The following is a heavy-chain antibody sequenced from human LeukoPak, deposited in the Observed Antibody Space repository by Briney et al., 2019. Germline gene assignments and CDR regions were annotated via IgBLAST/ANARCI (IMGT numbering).Heavy chain of an antibody. CDR1: GLTFSSYW. D-gene: IGHD4-11*01. CDR3: ARGPGYSEFDV. V-gene: IGHV3-7*01. CDR2: IKEDASEK. J-gene: IGHJ3*01. Sequence: GGSLRLSCAASGLTFSSYWMSWVRQAPGKGPEFVANIKEDASEKSYVDFVKGRFTISRDNAKNSVSLQMNSLRAEDTAVYYCARGPGYSEFDVWGQGAMVIVSS.